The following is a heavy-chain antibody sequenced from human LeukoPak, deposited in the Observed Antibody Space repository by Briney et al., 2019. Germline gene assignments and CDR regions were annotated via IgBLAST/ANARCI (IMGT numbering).Heavy chain of an antibody. J-gene: IGHJ5*02. Sequence: SVKVSCKASGGTFSSYAISWVRQAPGQGPEWMGGIIPIFGTANYAQKFQGRVTITADESTSTAYMELSSLRSEDTAVYYCARDQCSGGSCYPGDYNWFDPWGQGTLVTVSS. V-gene: IGHV1-69*13. CDR3: ARDQCSGGSCYPGDYNWFDP. D-gene: IGHD2-15*01. CDR1: GGTFSSYA. CDR2: IIPIFGTA.